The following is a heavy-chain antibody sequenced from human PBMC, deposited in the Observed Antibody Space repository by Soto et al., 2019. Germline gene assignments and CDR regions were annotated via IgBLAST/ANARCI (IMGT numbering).Heavy chain of an antibody. CDR2: IIPIFGTA. J-gene: IGHJ6*02. CDR3: ARGFDILTGYYNVNCYYGMDV. Sequence: SVKVSGKESGGTFSSYAISWVRQAPGQGLEWMGGIIPIFGTANYEQKFQGRVTITADTSTSTAYMELSSMRTEDTAVYYCARGFDILTGYYNVNCYYGMDVWGHGTTVTVSS. D-gene: IGHD3-9*01. CDR1: GGTFSSYA. V-gene: IGHV1-69*06.